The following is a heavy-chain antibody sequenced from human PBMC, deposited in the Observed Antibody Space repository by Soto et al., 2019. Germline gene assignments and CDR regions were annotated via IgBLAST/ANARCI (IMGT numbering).Heavy chain of an antibody. CDR3: ARAPETPPILGVVRPYFFNY. CDR2: IFYSGSF. J-gene: IGHJ4*02. Sequence: QVQLQESGPGLVKPSQTLSLTCTVSGDSISSGGSYWSWLRQRPGKGLEWIGYIFYSGSFYYTPSLNGRVMISPDTAKNQFSLRLTSVTAADTAVYYCARAPETPPILGVVRPYFFNYWGQGTLVTVSS. D-gene: IGHD3-3*01. V-gene: IGHV4-31*03. CDR1: GDSISSGGSY.